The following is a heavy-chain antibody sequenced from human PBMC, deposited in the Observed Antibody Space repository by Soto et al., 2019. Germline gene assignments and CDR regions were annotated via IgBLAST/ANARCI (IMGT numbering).Heavy chain of an antibody. J-gene: IGHJ3*02. Sequence: HPGGSLRLSCAASGFTVSSNYMSWVRQAPGKGLEWVSVIYSGGSTYYADSVKGRFTISRDNSKNTLYLQMNSLRAEDTAVYYCARDRRVYYDYVPGAFDIWGQGTMVTVSS. CDR3: ARDRRVYYDYVPGAFDI. D-gene: IGHD3-16*01. CDR2: IYSGGST. V-gene: IGHV3-53*01. CDR1: GFTVSSNY.